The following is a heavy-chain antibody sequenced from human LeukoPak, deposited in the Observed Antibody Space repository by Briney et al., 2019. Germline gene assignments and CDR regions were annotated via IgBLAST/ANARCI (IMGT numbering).Heavy chain of an antibody. V-gene: IGHV1-46*01. CDR2: INPSGGYT. J-gene: IGHJ2*01. CDR1: GYTFMSHY. Sequence: ASVKVSCKASGYTFMSHYMHWVRQAPGQGLEWMGIINPSGGYTSYAQKFQGRVTLTRDMSTSTVYMELSSLRSEDTAVYYCARHFHPAETTGGYFDVWGRGTLVTV. CDR3: ARHFHPAETTGGYFDV. D-gene: IGHD4-17*01.